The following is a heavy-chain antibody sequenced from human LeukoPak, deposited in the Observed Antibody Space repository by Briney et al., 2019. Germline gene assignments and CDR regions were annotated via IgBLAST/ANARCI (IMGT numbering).Heavy chain of an antibody. Sequence: SETLSLTCTVSGGSISSSSYYWGWIRQPPGKGLEWIGSIYYSGSTYYNPSLKSRVTISVDTSKNQFSLKLSSVTAADTAVYYCARHYEAGGAIDYWGQGTLVTVSS. J-gene: IGHJ4*02. CDR3: ARHYEAGGAIDY. D-gene: IGHD3-3*01. CDR2: IYYSGST. CDR1: GGSISSSSYY. V-gene: IGHV4-39*01.